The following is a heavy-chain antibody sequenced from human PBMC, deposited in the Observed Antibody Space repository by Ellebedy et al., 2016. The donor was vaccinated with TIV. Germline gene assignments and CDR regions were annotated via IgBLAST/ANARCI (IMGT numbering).Heavy chain of an antibody. Sequence: MPSETLSLTCTVSGGSISSSSYYWGWIRQPPGKGLEWIGSIYYSGSTYYNPSLKSRVTISVDTSKNQFSLKLSSVTAADTAVYYCATRQTLLWFGEGWFDPWGQGTLVTVSS. V-gene: IGHV4-39*01. CDR2: IYYSGST. J-gene: IGHJ5*02. CDR3: ATRQTLLWFGEGWFDP. D-gene: IGHD3-10*01. CDR1: GGSISSSSYY.